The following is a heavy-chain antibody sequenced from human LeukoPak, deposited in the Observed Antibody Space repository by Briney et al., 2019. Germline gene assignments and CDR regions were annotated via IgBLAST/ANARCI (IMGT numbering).Heavy chain of an antibody. CDR3: ARTETKPGIAAAGTYWFDP. V-gene: IGHV1-18*01. CDR2: ISAYNGDT. Sequence: ASVKVSCKASGYTFNSHGISWARQAPGQGLEWMGWISAYNGDTRYAQKFQGRVTLTIDTSTSTAYMELRSLRSDDTAMYYCARTETKPGIAAAGTYWFDPWGQGTLVTVSS. D-gene: IGHD6-13*01. CDR1: GYTFNSHG. J-gene: IGHJ5*02.